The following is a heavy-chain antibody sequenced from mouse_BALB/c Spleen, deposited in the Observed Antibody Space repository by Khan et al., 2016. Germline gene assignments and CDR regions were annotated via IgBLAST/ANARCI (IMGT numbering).Heavy chain of an antibody. CDR2: IRLKSDDYVT. CDR1: EFTFSNYW. CDR3: WILL. V-gene: IGHV6-6*02. Sequence: EVKLEESGGGLVQPGGSMKLSCVASEFTFSNYWMNWVRQSPEKGLEWVAEIRLKSDDYVTHYAESVKGRFTISRDSSKSSDYLQMNSVRAEDTGIYYCWILLWGQGTTVTVSS. J-gene: IGHJ2*01.